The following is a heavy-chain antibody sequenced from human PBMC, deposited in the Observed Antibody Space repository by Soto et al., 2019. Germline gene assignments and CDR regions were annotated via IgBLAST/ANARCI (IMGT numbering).Heavy chain of an antibody. Sequence: PSQTLSLTCAISGDSVSSNSAAWNWIRQSPSRGLEWLGRTYYRSKWYNDYAVSVKSRITTNPDTSKNQFSLQLNSVTPEDTAVYYCAVSMVRGVIMHYYGMDVWGQGTTVTVSS. CDR3: AVSMVRGVIMHYYGMDV. CDR1: GDSVSSNSAA. D-gene: IGHD3-10*01. J-gene: IGHJ6*02. CDR2: TYYRSKWYN. V-gene: IGHV6-1*01.